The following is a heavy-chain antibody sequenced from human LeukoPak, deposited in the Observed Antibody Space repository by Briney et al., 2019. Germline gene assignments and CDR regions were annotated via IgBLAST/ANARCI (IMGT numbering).Heavy chain of an antibody. CDR2: LNPNTGHA. CDR1: AYDFTGYY. J-gene: IGHJ5*02. Sequence: GASVKVSCKVVAYDFTGYYIHWVRQAPGQGPEWMGRLNPNTGHAVYAFKFQGRVTITRDTSSSTAYMEVTRLTSDDTALYYCVRDRPHNWFDPWGQGTLVTVSS. V-gene: IGHV1-2*06. CDR3: VRDRPHNWFDP.